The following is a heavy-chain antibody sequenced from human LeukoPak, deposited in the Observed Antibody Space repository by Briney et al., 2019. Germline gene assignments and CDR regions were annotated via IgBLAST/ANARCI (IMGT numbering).Heavy chain of an antibody. Sequence: SVKVSCKASGDTFSSYAISWVRQAPGQGLEWMGGIIPIFGTANYAQKFQGRVTITTDESTSTAYMELSSLRSEDTAVYYCARSVEAVAGMYNWFDPWGQGTLVTVSS. J-gene: IGHJ5*02. V-gene: IGHV1-69*05. CDR3: ARSVEAVAGMYNWFDP. D-gene: IGHD6-19*01. CDR1: GDTFSSYA. CDR2: IIPIFGTA.